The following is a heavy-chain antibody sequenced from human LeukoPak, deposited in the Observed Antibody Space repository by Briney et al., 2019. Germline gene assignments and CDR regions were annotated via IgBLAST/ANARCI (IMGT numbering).Heavy chain of an antibody. J-gene: IGHJ4*02. D-gene: IGHD1-7*01. Sequence: PSETLSLTCAVYGGSFSGYYWSWIRQPPGKGLEWIGEINHSGSTNYNPSLKSRVTISVDTSKNQFSLKLSSVTAADTAVYYCAGGDGWGNYDTYYFDYWGQGTLVTVSS. V-gene: IGHV4-34*01. CDR1: GGSFSGYY. CDR2: INHSGST. CDR3: AGGDGWGNYDTYYFDY.